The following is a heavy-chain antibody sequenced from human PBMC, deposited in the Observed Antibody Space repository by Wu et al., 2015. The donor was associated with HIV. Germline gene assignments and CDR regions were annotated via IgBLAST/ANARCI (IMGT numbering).Heavy chain of an antibody. CDR1: GYSFTGYY. CDR3: ARDTGRLASDI. J-gene: IGHJ3*02. Sequence: QVQLVQSGAEVKKPGASVKVSCKASGYSFTGYYIHWMRQAPGQGLEWMGWINPNSGDTNYEQNFQGRVNMTRDESISTAYMELSRLKSDDMAVYYCARDTGRLASDIWGQGTIVAVSS. D-gene: IGHD6-19*01. V-gene: IGHV1-2*02. CDR2: INPNSGDT.